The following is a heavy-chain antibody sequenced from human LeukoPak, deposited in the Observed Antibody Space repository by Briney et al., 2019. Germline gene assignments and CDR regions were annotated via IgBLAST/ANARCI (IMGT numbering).Heavy chain of an antibody. J-gene: IGHJ4*02. CDR2: INHSGST. CDR3: ARDGDYETVYFDY. Sequence: PSETLSLTCAVYGGTFSGYYWSWIRQPPGKGLEWIGEINHSGSTNYNPSLKSRVTISVDTSKNQFSLKLSSVTAADTAVYYCARDGDYETVYFDYWGQGTLVTVSS. V-gene: IGHV4-34*01. D-gene: IGHD4-17*01. CDR1: GGTFSGYY.